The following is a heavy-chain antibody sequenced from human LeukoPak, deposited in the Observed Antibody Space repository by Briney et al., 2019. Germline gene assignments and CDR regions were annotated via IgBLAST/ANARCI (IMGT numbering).Heavy chain of an antibody. D-gene: IGHD2-21*01. CDR1: GSTFTWFL. CDR2: INPRGDIT. Sequence: ASVKVSCKTYGSTFTWFLIHWVRQAPGQGLEWVGTINPRGDITSYAQRFQGRVTLTEDTSTSTFYMELSSLTSDDTAVYFCARPAYCDGTNCGYWLDPWGLGTLVTVSS. V-gene: IGHV1-46*01. CDR3: ARPAYCDGTNCGYWLDP. J-gene: IGHJ5*02.